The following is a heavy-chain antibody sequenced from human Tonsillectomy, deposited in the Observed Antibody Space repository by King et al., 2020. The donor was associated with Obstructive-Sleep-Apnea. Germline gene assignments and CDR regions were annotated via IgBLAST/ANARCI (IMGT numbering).Heavy chain of an antibody. V-gene: IGHV3-72*01. CDR3: ARGYCTAGTCYSGDY. CDR2: IRKKDTSYTT. CDR1: GLTFSDHY. D-gene: IGHD2-15*01. J-gene: IGHJ4*02. Sequence: VQLVESGGALAQPGGSLRLSCAASGLTFSDHYMDWVRQTPLKGLEWVARIRKKDTSYTTEYAASVRGRFTISRDDSRNSLFLQMDSLKAEDTAVYYCARGYCTAGTCYSGDYWGQGTLVTVSS.